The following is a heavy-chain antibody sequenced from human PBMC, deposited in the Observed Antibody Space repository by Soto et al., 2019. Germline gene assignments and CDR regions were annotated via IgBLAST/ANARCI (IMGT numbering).Heavy chain of an antibody. D-gene: IGHD6-6*01. Sequence: QVQLVESGGGVVQPGRSLRLSCAASGFTFSSYGMHWVRQAPGKGLEWVAVIWYDGSNKYYADSVKGRFTISRDNSKNTLYLQMNSLRAEDTAVYYCARVGGSSSTSYYYYYYGMDVWGQGTTVTVSS. CDR2: IWYDGSNK. CDR1: GFTFSSYG. J-gene: IGHJ6*02. CDR3: ARVGGSSSTSYYYYYYGMDV. V-gene: IGHV3-33*01.